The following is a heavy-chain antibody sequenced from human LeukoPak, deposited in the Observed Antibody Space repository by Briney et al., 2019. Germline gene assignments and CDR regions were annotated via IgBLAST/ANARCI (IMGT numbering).Heavy chain of an antibody. CDR1: GFTFSSYA. V-gene: IGHV3-30*04. Sequence: PGRSLRLSCAASGFTFSSYAMHWVRQAPGKGLEWVAVISYDGSNKYYADSVKGRFTISRDNSKNTLYLQMNSLRAEDTAVYYCARDRAITMIVVVIKDYYYGMDVWGQGTLVTVSS. CDR2: ISYDGSNK. D-gene: IGHD3-22*01. J-gene: IGHJ6*02. CDR3: ARDRAITMIVVVIKDYYYGMDV.